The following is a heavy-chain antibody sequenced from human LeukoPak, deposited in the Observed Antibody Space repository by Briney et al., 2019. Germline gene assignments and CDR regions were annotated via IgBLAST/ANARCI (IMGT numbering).Heavy chain of an antibody. CDR3: ARGLFSPGDQ. Sequence: GASVKVSCKASGYTFTTYYIHWVRQAPGQGLEWMGWIHTNSGGTNYAQRFRGRVTMTRDTSISTAYMELSSLGSDDTAMYYCARGLFSPGDQWGQGTLVTVST. CDR1: GYTFTTYY. CDR2: IHTNSGGT. V-gene: IGHV1-2*02. J-gene: IGHJ4*02. D-gene: IGHD2/OR15-2a*01.